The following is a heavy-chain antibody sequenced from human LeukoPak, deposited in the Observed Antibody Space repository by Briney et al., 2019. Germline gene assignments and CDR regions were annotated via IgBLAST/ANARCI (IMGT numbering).Heavy chain of an antibody. CDR3: AKDRGRRFLEWLDFLDY. Sequence: GGSLRLSCAASGFTVSSNYMSWVRQAPGKGLEWVSAISGSGGSTYYADSVKGRFTISRDNSKNTLYLQMNSLRAEDTAVYYCAKDRGRRFLEWLDFLDYWGQGTLVTVSS. D-gene: IGHD3-3*01. CDR2: ISGSGGST. CDR1: GFTVSSNY. J-gene: IGHJ4*02. V-gene: IGHV3-23*01.